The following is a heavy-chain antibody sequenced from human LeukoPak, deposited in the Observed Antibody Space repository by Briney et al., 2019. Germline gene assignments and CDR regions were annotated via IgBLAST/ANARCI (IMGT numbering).Heavy chain of an antibody. Sequence: SETLSLTCTVSGGSISSYYWSWIRQPPGRGLEWRGYIYYSGSTNYNPSLKSRVTISVDTSKNQFSLKLSSVTAADTAVYYCARGPERPYYYYYMDVWGKGTTVTVSS. CDR1: GGSISSYY. D-gene: IGHD1-14*01. CDR3: ARGPERPYYYYYMDV. V-gene: IGHV4-59*01. J-gene: IGHJ6*03. CDR2: IYYSGST.